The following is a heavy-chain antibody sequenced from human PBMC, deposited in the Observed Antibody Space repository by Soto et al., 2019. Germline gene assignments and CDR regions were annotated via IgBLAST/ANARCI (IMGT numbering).Heavy chain of an antibody. V-gene: IGHV3-30-3*01. D-gene: IGHD6-19*01. CDR3: ARRSDMWLADY. CDR2: ISYDGSNK. CDR1: GFTFSSYA. Sequence: QVQLVESGGGVVQPGRSLRLSCAASGFTFSSYAMHWVRQAPGKGLEWVAVISYDGSNKYYADSVKGRFTISRDNSKNTLAVQMTSQRAEDTVVYYCARRSDMWLADYWGQGTLVTVTS. J-gene: IGHJ4*02.